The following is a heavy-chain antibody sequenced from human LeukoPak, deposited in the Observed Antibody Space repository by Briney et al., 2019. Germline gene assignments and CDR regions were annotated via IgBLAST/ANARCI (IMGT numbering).Heavy chain of an antibody. J-gene: IGHJ5*02. CDR3: AKDILGIAARPRWFDP. CDR2: ISGSGGST. D-gene: IGHD6-6*01. Sequence: PGGSLRLSCAASGFTFSDYYMSWIRQAPGKGLEWVSAISGSGGSTYYADSVKGRFTISRDNSKNTLYLQMNSLRAEDTAVYYCAKDILGIAARPRWFDPWGQGTLVTVSS. V-gene: IGHV3-23*01. CDR1: GFTFSDYY.